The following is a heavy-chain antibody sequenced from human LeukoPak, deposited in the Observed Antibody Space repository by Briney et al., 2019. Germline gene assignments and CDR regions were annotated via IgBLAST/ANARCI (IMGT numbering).Heavy chain of an antibody. CDR1: GGSISSYY. V-gene: IGHV4-59*01. CDR3: ARPLYGDTSGYFDL. D-gene: IGHD4-17*01. Sequence: SETLSLTCTVSGGSISSYYWSWIRQPPGKGLEWIGYIYYTGSTNYNPSLKSRLTISVDTSKNQFSLKLISVTAADTAVYYCARPLYGDTSGYFDLWGRGTLVTVSS. CDR2: IYYTGST. J-gene: IGHJ2*01.